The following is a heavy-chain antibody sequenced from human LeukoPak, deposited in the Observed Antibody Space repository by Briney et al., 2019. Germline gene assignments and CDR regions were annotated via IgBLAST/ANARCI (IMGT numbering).Heavy chain of an antibody. D-gene: IGHD3-22*01. CDR3: ASSAHYYDSNGPADY. CDR1: GGTFSSYA. V-gene: IGHV1-69*05. CDR2: FIYIYGSA. J-gene: IGHJ4*02. Sequence: SVKVSCKTSGGTFSSYAINWVRQAPGQGLEWMGWFIYIYGSAVYAEKFQGRVTITTDESSSTVYMELSSLRSEDTAVYYCASSAHYYDSNGPADYWGQGTRVTVSS.